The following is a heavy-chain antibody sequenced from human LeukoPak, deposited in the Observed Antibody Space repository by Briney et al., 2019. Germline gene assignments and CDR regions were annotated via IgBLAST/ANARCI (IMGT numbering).Heavy chain of an antibody. D-gene: IGHD3-9*01. CDR1: GFSFSSYE. J-gene: IGHJ4*02. CDR3: ARDTLNGPFVISLDY. Sequence: GGSLRLSCAASGFSFSSYEMNWVRQAPRKGLEWVSHISSDGRVETYVDSVRGRFTMSRDNAKNFLFLQMSGLRAEDTAVYYCARDTLNGPFVISLDYWGQGALVTVSS. CDR2: ISSDGRVE. V-gene: IGHV3-48*03.